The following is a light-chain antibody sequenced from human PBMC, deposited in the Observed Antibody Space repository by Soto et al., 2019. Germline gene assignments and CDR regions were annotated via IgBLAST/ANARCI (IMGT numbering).Light chain of an antibody. CDR3: QQSFSPLWT. J-gene: IGKJ1*01. CDR1: QSISNY. V-gene: IGKV1-39*01. Sequence: DIQMTQSPSSLSASVGDRVTITCRASQSISNYLNWYQQKPGKAPKLLIYAASSMQSGVPSRFSGRGSETDFPLTISRLQPDDSATYYCQQSFSPLWTFGQGTKVEV. CDR2: AAS.